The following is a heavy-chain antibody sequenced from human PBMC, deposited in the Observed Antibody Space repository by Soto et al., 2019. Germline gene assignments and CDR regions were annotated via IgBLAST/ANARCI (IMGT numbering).Heavy chain of an antibody. V-gene: IGHV1-46*01. CDR2: INPGSGTT. D-gene: IGHD3-10*01. CDR1: GYTFLIYF. CDR3: AREKILDGSGRRHYYGMDV. Sequence: QEQLLQSGAEVKKPGASVTVSCKASGYTFLIYFVHWVRQAPGQGLEWMGIINPGSGTTTYSQQFQGRVLMTSDTSTNTVHMAMTSLTSEDTAVYFCAREKILDGSGRRHYYGMDVWGQGTAVSVSS. J-gene: IGHJ6*02.